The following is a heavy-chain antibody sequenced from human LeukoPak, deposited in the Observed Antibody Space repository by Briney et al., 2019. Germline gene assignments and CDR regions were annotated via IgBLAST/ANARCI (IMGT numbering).Heavy chain of an antibody. Sequence: GGSLRLSCAASGFTFSDYYMSWIRQAPGKGLEWVSYISSSGSTIYYADSVKGGFTISRENVKNSLYLQMNSLRAEDTAVYYCARGYCSSTSCYSLLVQYYFDYCGQGTLVTVSS. V-gene: IGHV3-11*04. CDR1: GFTFSDYY. CDR3: ARGYCSSTSCYSLLVQYYFDY. CDR2: ISSSGSTI. D-gene: IGHD2-2*02. J-gene: IGHJ4*02.